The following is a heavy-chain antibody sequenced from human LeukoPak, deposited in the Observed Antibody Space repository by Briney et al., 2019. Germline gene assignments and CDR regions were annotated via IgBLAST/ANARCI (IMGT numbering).Heavy chain of an antibody. J-gene: IGHJ4*02. D-gene: IGHD4-17*01. Sequence: GGSLRLSCAASGFTFSNAWMSWVREAPGKGLERVGRIKSKSDGGTTDYAAPVKGRFTISRDDSKNTLYLQMNSLKTEDTAVYYCITGLEMTTVTHDYWGQGTLVTVSS. V-gene: IGHV3-15*01. CDR1: GFTFSNAW. CDR2: IKSKSDGGTT. CDR3: ITGLEMTTVTHDY.